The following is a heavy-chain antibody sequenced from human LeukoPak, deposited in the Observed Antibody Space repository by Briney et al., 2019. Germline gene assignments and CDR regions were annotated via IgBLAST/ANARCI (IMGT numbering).Heavy chain of an antibody. CDR2: ISHSGGTI. CDR3: ARAPFDTKGYYQALIRFDA. Sequence: GGSLTLSCAASGFTFGNSYMSWLRQAPGNGLQWVSYISHSGGTIHYADSVKGRFTIPRDNAKNSLYLQMDSLRAEDTAVYFCARAPFDTKGYYQALIRFDAWGQGTLVTVSS. CDR1: GFTFGNSY. J-gene: IGHJ5*02. D-gene: IGHD3-22*01. V-gene: IGHV3-11*01.